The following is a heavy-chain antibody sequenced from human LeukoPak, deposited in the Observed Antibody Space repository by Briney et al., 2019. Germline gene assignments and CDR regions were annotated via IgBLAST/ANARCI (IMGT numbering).Heavy chain of an antibody. J-gene: IGHJ4*02. D-gene: IGHD3-22*01. CDR2: ISWNSGSI. V-gene: IGHV3-9*01. Sequence: GGSLRLSCAASGFTFDDYAMHWVRQAPGKGLEWVSGISWNSGSIGYADSAKGRFTISRDNAKNSLYLQMNSLKTEDTAVYYCTRENYYDSSGYDYWGQGTLVTVSS. CDR1: GFTFDDYA. CDR3: TRENYYDSSGYDY.